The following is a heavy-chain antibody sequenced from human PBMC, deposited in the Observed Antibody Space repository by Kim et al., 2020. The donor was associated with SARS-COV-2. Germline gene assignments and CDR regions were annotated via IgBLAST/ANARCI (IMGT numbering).Heavy chain of an antibody. V-gene: IGHV3-7*01. Sequence: GGSLRLSCAASGFTFSNDCLGIIRQARRTGYALEGNIKIEGIEKNYVDSVKGRFTISRDNAKNSLYLQMNSLRAEDTAVYYCARDYRGLFDYWGQGTLVTVSS. D-gene: IGHD3-16*02. CDR2: IKIEGIEK. J-gene: IGHJ4*02. CDR3: ARDYRGLFDY. CDR1: GFTFSNDC.